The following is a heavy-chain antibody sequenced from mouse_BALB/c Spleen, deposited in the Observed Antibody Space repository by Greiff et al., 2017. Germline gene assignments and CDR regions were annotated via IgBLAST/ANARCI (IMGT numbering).Heavy chain of an antibody. CDR3: ARGGYYYAMDY. V-gene: IGHV5-4*02. CDR1: GFTFSDYY. D-gene: IGHD2-2*01. Sequence: EVQGVESGGGLVKPGGSLKLSCAASGFTFSDYYMYWVRQTPEKRLEWVATISDGGSYTYYPDSVKGRFTISRDNAKNNLYLQMSSLKSEDTAMYYCARGGYYYAMDYWGQGTSVTVSS. CDR2: ISDGGSYT. J-gene: IGHJ4*01.